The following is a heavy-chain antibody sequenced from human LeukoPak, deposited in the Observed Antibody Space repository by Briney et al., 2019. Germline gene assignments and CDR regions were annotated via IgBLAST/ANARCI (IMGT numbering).Heavy chain of an antibody. Sequence: PGGPLRLSCAASGFTFSSYAMHWVRQAPGKGLEWVAVISYDGSNKYYADSVKGRFTISRDNSKNTLYLQMNSLRAEDTAVYYCARDPADYDYVWGSYRLDYWGQGTLVTVSS. J-gene: IGHJ4*02. CDR3: ARDPADYDYVWGSYRLDY. CDR1: GFTFSSYA. V-gene: IGHV3-30-3*01. CDR2: ISYDGSNK. D-gene: IGHD3-16*02.